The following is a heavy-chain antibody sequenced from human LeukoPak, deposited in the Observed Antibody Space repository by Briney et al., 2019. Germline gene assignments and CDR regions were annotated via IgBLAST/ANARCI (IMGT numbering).Heavy chain of an antibody. CDR3: AAGDGYNWNDSGLNY. V-gene: IGHV1-58*01. J-gene: IGHJ4*02. D-gene: IGHD1-1*01. CDR1: GFTFTSSA. CDR2: IVVGSGNT. Sequence: GASVKVSCKASGFTFTSSAVQWVRQARGQRLEWIGWIVVGSGNTNYAQKFQERVTITRDMSTSTAYMELSSLRSEDTAVYYCAAGDGYNWNDSGLNYWGQGTLVTVSS.